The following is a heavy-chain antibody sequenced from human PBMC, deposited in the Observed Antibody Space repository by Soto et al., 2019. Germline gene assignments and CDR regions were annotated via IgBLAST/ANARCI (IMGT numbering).Heavy chain of an antibody. CDR3: AREFVTAGGNNYFDP. J-gene: IGHJ5*02. CDR2: VYHTGDT. Sequence: PSETLSLTCGVSGGTVASSHWWSWVRQSPGRGLEWFGNVYHTGDTNFNPSLQSRVTFSVDKSNNQFSLRLTSVTAADTAVYFCAREFVTAGGNNYFDPWGPGTLVTVSS. CDR1: GGTVASSHW. D-gene: IGHD2-21*02. V-gene: IGHV4-4*02.